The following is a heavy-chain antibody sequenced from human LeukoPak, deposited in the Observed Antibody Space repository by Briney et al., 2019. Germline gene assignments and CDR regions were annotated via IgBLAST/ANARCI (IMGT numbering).Heavy chain of an antibody. CDR1: GGSISSSSYY. Sequence: SENLSLTCTVSGGSISSSSYYWGWIRQPPGKGLEWIGSIYYSGSTYYNPSLKSRVTISVDTSKNQFSLKLSSVTAADTAVYYCARINSSGYYYNWLDPWGQGTLVTVSS. J-gene: IGHJ5*02. V-gene: IGHV4-39*07. CDR3: ARINSSGYYYNWLDP. D-gene: IGHD3-22*01. CDR2: IYYSGST.